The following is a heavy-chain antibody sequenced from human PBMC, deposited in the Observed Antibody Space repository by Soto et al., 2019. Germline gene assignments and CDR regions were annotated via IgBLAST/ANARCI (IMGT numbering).Heavy chain of an antibody. CDR2: IYYSGST. Sequence: SETLSLTCTVAGGSISSYYWSWIRQPPGKGLEWIGYIYYSGSTNYNPSLKSRFTISRDNAKNSLYLQLNSLRAEDTAVYYCARVSDYCGGDCYSDFWGQGSLVTVSS. J-gene: IGHJ4*02. CDR1: GGSISSYY. CDR3: ARVSDYCGGDCYSDF. V-gene: IGHV4-59*12. D-gene: IGHD2-21*02.